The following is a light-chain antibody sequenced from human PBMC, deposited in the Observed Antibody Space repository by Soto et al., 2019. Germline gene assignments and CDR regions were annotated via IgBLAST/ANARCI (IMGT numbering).Light chain of an antibody. J-gene: IGKJ4*01. V-gene: IGKV1-9*01. CDR2: AAS. CDR1: QGITSY. CDR3: QQLNSYPPVV. Sequence: DIQLTQSPSFLSASVGDRVTITCRASQGITSYLDWYQQKPWKAPKLLIYAASTLQSGVPSRFSGTGSGTEFTLTISSLQPEDFATYYCQQLNSYPPVVFGGGTTVEIK.